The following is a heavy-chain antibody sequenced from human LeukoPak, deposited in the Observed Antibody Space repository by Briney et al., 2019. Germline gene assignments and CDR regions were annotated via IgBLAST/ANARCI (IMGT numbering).Heavy chain of an antibody. CDR2: IYHSGST. J-gene: IGHJ2*01. Sequence: SETLSLTCTASGYSISSGYYWGWIRQPPGKGLGWIGSIYHSGSTYYNPSLKSQVTISVDTSKNQFSLKLSSVTAADTAVYYCARVRNSSGWYYWYFDLWGRGTLVTVSS. CDR1: GYSISSGYY. D-gene: IGHD6-19*01. V-gene: IGHV4-38-2*02. CDR3: ARVRNSSGWYYWYFDL.